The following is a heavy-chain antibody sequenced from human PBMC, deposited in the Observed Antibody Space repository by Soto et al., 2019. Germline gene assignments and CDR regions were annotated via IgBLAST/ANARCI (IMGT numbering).Heavy chain of an antibody. D-gene: IGHD2-15*01. CDR3: ARDKRGVYCSGGSCYHDY. V-gene: IGHV3-48*02. CDR2: ISSSSSTI. J-gene: IGHJ4*02. CDR1: GFTFSSYS. Sequence: GGSLRLSCAASGFTFSSYSMNWVRQAPGKGLEWVSYISSSSSTIYYADSVKGRFTISRDNAKNSLYLQMNSLRDEDTAVYYCARDKRGVYCSGGSCYHDYWGQGTLVTVSS.